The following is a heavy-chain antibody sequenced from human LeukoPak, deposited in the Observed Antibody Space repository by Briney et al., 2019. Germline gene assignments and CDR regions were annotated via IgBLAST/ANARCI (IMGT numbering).Heavy chain of an antibody. V-gene: IGHV4-34*01. D-gene: IGHD1-1*01. Sequence: SETLSLTCAVYGGSFSGYYWSWIRQPPGKGLEWIGEINHSGSTNYNPSLKSRVTISVDTSKNQFSLKLSSVTAAETAVYYCARDHNASVFDYWGQGTLVTVSS. CDR3: ARDHNASVFDY. J-gene: IGHJ4*02. CDR1: GGSFSGYY. CDR2: INHSGST.